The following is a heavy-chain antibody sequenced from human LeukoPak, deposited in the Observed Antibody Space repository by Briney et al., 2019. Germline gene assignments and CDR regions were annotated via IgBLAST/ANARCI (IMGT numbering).Heavy chain of an antibody. CDR1: GGSFSGYY. J-gene: IGHJ4*02. CDR2: INHSGST. Sequence: SETLSLTCAVYGGSFSGYYWSWIRQPPGKGLEWIGEINHSGSTNYNPSLKSRVTISVDTSKNQFSLKLSSVTAADTAVYYCARGRPGYIYGNDYWGQGTLVTVSS. D-gene: IGHD5-18*01. CDR3: ARGRPGYIYGNDY. V-gene: IGHV4-34*01.